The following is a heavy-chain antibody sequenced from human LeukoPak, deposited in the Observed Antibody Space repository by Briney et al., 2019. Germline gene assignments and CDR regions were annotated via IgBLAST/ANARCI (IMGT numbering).Heavy chain of an antibody. CDR2: ISGSGGST. CDR3: AKVLSGSYSYYFDY. J-gene: IGHJ4*02. CDR1: GFTSSSYA. Sequence: PGGSLRLSCAASGFTSSSYAMSWVRQAPGKGLEWVSAISGSGGSTYYADSVKGRFTISRDNSKNTLYLQMNSLRAEDTAVYYCAKVLSGSYSYYFDYWGQGTLVTVSS. V-gene: IGHV3-23*01. D-gene: IGHD1-26*01.